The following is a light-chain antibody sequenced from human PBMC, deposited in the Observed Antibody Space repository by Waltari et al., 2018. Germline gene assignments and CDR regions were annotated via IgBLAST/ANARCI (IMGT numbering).Light chain of an antibody. Sequence: DIQMTQSPSSLSASVGGRVTITGRASQSIRTFLNWYQQKPGKAPELLIYAASSLQTGVPSRFSGSGSGTDFTLTISGLQPEDLATYYCQLSHRTPPTFGQGTKVEIK. CDR3: QLSHRTPPT. CDR1: QSIRTF. J-gene: IGKJ1*01. CDR2: AAS. V-gene: IGKV1-39*01.